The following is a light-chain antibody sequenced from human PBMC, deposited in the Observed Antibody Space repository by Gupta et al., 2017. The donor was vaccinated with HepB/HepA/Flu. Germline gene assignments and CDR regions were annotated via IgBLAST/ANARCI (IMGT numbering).Light chain of an antibody. CDR1: QDIRKY. V-gene: IGKV1-33*01. Sequence: DIQMTQSPSSLSASVGDRVTITCQASQDIRKYLNSHQQKPGKTPKFLISDASNWETGVTSRFSGSGFGTDFTFTISRRQPEDSATYYCQQDDNLPPWTLGQGTKVEIK. J-gene: IGKJ1*01. CDR2: DAS. CDR3: QQDDNLPPWT.